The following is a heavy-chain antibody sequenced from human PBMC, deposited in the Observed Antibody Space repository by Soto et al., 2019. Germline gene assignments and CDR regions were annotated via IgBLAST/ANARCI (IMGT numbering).Heavy chain of an antibody. CDR3: ARIAHVRSIGWYCFYY. V-gene: IGHV1-18*01. CDR2: ISAYNGNT. CDR1: GYTFTSYG. J-gene: IGHJ4*02. D-gene: IGHD6-19*01. Sequence: QVQLVQSGAEVKKPGASVKVSCKASGYTFTSYGISWVRQAPGQGLEWLGWISAYNGNTNYAQKLQGRVTMTTHTPTSTAYMELRSLRSDDTAVYYCARIAHVRSIGWYCFYYWGQGTLVTVSS.